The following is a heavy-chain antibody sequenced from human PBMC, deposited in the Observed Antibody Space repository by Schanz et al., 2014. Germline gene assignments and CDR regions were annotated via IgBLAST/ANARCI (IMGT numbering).Heavy chain of an antibody. CDR2: ISRDGTTS. Sequence: QVQLVESGGGLVKPGGSLRLSCAASGFIFNDYYMNWIRQAPGKGLEWLSYISRDGTTSYYADSVKGRFTISRDNAKNSLYLEMNSLRAEDTAVYYCARGLCSGGSCSSFRAYWGQGTLATVSS. J-gene: IGHJ4*02. CDR1: GFIFNDYY. V-gene: IGHV3-11*01. CDR3: ARGLCSGGSCSSFRAY. D-gene: IGHD2-15*01.